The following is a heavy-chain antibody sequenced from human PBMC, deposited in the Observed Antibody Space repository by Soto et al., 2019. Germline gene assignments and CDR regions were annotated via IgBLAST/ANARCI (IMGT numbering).Heavy chain of an antibody. V-gene: IGHV1-2*04. CDR1: GYTFTGYY. J-gene: IGHJ5*02. CDR2: INPNSGGT. CDR3: ARERMVRGLSKSVRVSGLNWFDP. D-gene: IGHD3-10*01. Sequence: ASVKVSCKASGYTFTGYYMHWVRQAPGQGLEWMGWINPNSGGTNYAQKFQGWVTMTRDTSISTAYMELSRLRSDDTAVYYCARERMVRGLSKSVRVSGLNWFDPWGQGTLVTVSA.